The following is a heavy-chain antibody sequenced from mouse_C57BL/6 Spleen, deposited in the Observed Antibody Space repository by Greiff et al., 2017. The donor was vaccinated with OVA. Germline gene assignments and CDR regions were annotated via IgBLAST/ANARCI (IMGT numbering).Heavy chain of an antibody. Sequence: VQLQQSGPELVKPGASVKISCKASGYSFTGYYMNWVKQSPEKSLEWIGEINPSTGGTTYNQKFKAKATLTVDKSSSTAYMQLKSLTSEDSAVYYCARSIYYGWYFDVWGTGTTVTVSS. D-gene: IGHD1-1*01. V-gene: IGHV1-42*01. J-gene: IGHJ1*03. CDR1: GYSFTGYY. CDR3: ARSIYYGWYFDV. CDR2: INPSTGGT.